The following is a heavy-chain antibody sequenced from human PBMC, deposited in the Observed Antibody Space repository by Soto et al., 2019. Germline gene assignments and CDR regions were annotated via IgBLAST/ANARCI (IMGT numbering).Heavy chain of an antibody. D-gene: IGHD2-15*01. V-gene: IGHV1-18*04. CDR2: ISAYNGIT. J-gene: IGHJ4*02. CDR1: GYTFTHYG. Sequence: QIQLVQSGAEMKKPGASVKVSCKPSGYTFTHYGVSWLRQAPGQGLEWMGWISAYNGITDYAHKFQGRVALTTDTSTSTAYMELRGLSPDDTAVYYCARDVPGSGVPFWDYWGQGTLVTVSS. CDR3: ARDVPGSGVPFWDY.